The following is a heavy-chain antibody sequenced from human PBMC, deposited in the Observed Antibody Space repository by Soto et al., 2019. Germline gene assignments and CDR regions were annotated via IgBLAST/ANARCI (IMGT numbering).Heavy chain of an antibody. CDR3: ARGGQWELLPIDY. CDR1: GYTLTSYA. CDR2: INAGNGNT. J-gene: IGHJ4*02. Sequence: GASVKVSCKDSGYTLTSYAMHWVRQAPGQRLEWMGWINAGNGNTKYSQKFQGRVTITRDTSASTAYMELSSLRSEDTAVYYCARGGQWELLPIDYWGQGTLVTVSS. V-gene: IGHV1-3*01. D-gene: IGHD1-26*01.